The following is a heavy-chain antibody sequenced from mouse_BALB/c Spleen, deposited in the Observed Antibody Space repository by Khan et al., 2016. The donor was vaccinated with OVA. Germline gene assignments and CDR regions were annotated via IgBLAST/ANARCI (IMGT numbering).Heavy chain of an antibody. CDR3: ASGNYGWFAY. CDR1: GFTFSSFV. Sequence: EVELVESGGDLLEPGGSLKLSCAASGFTFSSFVMSWVRQTPEKRLEWVATISTAATYTYYPDSVKGRFTISRDNAKNTLYLQMNSLTSDDTAIYYCASGNYGWFAYWGQGTLVTVST. D-gene: IGHD2-1*01. CDR2: ISTAATYT. V-gene: IGHV5-6*01. J-gene: IGHJ3*01.